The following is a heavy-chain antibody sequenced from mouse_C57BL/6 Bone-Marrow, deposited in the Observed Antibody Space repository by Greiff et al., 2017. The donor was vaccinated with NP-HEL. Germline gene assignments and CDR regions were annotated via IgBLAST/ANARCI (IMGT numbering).Heavy chain of an antibody. CDR2: ISYDGSN. J-gene: IGHJ3*01. D-gene: IGHD1-1*01. CDR1: GYSITSGYY. CDR3: ARGNLLLRSLSWFAY. V-gene: IGHV3-6*01. Sequence: EVKLQESGPGLVKPSQSLSLTCSVTGYSITSGYYWNWIRQFPGNKLEWMGYISYDGSNNYNPSLKNRISITRDTSKNQFFLKLNSVTTEDTATYYCARGNLLLRSLSWFAYWGQGTLVTVSA.